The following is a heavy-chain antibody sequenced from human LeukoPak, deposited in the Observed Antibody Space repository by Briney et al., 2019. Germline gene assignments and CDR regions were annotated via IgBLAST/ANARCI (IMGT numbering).Heavy chain of an antibody. V-gene: IGHV4-61*08. CDR2: IYYSGST. CDR3: ARRGYSYGPDWYFDL. D-gene: IGHD5-18*01. Sequence: PSQTLSLTCTVSGGSISSGDYYWSWIRQPPGKGLEWIGYIYYSGSTNYNPSLKSRVIISVDTSKNQFSLKLSSVTAADTAVYYCARRGYSYGPDWYFDLWGRGTLVTVSS. CDR1: GGSISSGDYY. J-gene: IGHJ2*01.